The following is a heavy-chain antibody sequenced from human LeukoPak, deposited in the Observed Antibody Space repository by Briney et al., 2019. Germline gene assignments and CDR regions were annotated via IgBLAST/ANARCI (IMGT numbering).Heavy chain of an antibody. CDR1: GYTFTGYH. V-gene: IGHV1-2*06. J-gene: IGHJ4*02. D-gene: IGHD6-6*01. CDR3: SSESIAPCSCIDY. Sequence: ASLKVSCKASGYTFTGYHMHWVRQAPGQGLDWMGRINPNSGDTNYAQEFLGRVTMTRNTSISTAYMELSRLRADDTAVYYYSSESIAPCSCIDYWGRGTLVTVSS. CDR2: INPNSGDT.